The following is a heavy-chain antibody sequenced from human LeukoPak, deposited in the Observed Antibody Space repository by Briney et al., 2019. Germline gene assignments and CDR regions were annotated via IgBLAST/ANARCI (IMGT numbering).Heavy chain of an antibody. Sequence: PGGSLRLSCVASGFTFSSYGMHWVRQAPGKGLEWVAVIWYDGTKKNYADSVKGRFTVSRDNSKNTMLLQINSLRAEDTAVYYCARDDYNSGSYRYYYYGMDVWGQGTTVTVSS. J-gene: IGHJ6*02. CDR3: ARDDYNSGSYRYYYYGMDV. CDR2: IWYDGTKK. CDR1: GFTFSSYG. V-gene: IGHV3-33*01. D-gene: IGHD3-10*01.